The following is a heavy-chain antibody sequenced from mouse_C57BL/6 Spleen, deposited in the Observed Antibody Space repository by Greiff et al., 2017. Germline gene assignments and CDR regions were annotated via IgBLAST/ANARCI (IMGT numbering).Heavy chain of an antibody. CDR3: TRGVFDY. CDR2: IDPETGGT. V-gene: IGHV1-15*01. Sequence: QVQLQQSGAELVRPGASVTLSCKASGYTFTDYEMHWVKQTPVHGLEWIGAIDPETGGTAYNQKFKGKAILAADKSSSTAYMELRSLTSEDSAVYYCTRGVFDYWGQGTTLTVSS. CDR1: GYTFTDYE. J-gene: IGHJ2*01.